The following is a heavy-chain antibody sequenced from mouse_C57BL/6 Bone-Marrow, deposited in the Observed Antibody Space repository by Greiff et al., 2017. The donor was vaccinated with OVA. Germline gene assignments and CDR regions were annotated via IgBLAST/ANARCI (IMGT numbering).Heavy chain of an antibody. V-gene: IGHV12-3*01. D-gene: IGHD1-1*01. CDR1: GFPITSGYY. CDR2: ITHSGET. Sequence: QVQLKESGPGLVKPSQSLFLTCSITGFPITSGYYWIWIRQSPGKPLEWMGYITHSGETFYNPSLQSPISITRETSKNQFFLQLNSVTTEDTAMYYCAGVLNYYGSTYYAMDYWGQGTSVTVSS. CDR3: AGVLNYYGSTYYAMDY. J-gene: IGHJ4*01.